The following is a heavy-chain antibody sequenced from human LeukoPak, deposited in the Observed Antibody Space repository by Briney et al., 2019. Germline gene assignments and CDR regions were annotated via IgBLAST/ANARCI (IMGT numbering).Heavy chain of an antibody. J-gene: IGHJ4*02. V-gene: IGHV3-30*02. D-gene: IGHD1-26*01. Sequence: PGGSLRLSCAASGFTFSNYGMHWVRQAPGKGLEWVAFVRFDGNNKYYGDSVKGRFTISRDNSKNTLYLQMNSLRAEDTAVYYCAKTNGSPDYWGQGTLVTASS. CDR1: GFTFSNYG. CDR2: VRFDGNNK. CDR3: AKTNGSPDY.